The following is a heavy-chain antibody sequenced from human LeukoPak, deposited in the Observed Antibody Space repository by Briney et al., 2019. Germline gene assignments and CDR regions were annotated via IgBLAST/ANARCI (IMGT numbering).Heavy chain of an antibody. CDR3: ARLLGEGDYYYYYYMDV. CDR1: GYSFTSYW. J-gene: IGHJ6*03. CDR2: IYPGGSDT. D-gene: IGHD3-10*01. V-gene: IGHV5-51*01. Sequence: GESLKISCKGSGYSFTSYWIGWVRQMPGKGLEWMGIIYPGGSDTRYSPSFQGQVTISADKSISTAYLQWSSLKASDTAMYYCARLLGEGDYYYYYYMDVWGKGTTVTVSS.